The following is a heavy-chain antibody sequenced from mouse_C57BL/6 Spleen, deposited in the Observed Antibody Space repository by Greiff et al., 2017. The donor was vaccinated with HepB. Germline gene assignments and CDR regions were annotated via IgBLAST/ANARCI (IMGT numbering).Heavy chain of an antibody. CDR1: GYAFRSSW. J-gene: IGHJ2*01. CDR3: ARARGY. V-gene: IGHV1-82*01. Sequence: QVQLKESGPELVKPGASVKISCKASGYAFRSSWMNWVKQRPGKGLEWIGRIYPGDGDTNYNGKFKGKATLTADKSSSTAYMQLSSLTSEDSAVYLRARARGYWGQGTTLTVSS. CDR2: IYPGDGDT.